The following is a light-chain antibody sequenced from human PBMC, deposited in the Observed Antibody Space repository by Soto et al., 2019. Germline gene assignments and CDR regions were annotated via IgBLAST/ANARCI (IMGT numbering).Light chain of an antibody. CDR1: QIVSGKY. V-gene: IGKV3-20*01. J-gene: IGKJ1*01. CDR3: QQYSSLPRT. CDR2: SAS. Sequence: EIVLTQSPATLSLSPVERATLSFMASQIVSGKYLAWYHQRPGQAPRVLIHSASSRATGIPDRFTGSGSGTDFTLTITRLEPEDFGVYYCQQYSSLPRTFGQGTKVDIK.